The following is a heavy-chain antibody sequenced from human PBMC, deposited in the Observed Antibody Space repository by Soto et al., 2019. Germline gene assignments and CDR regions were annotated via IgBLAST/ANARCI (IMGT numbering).Heavy chain of an antibody. CDR2: INPNSGGK. V-gene: IGHV1-2*04. D-gene: IGHD2-2*01. Sequence: ASVKVSCKASGYTFTGYYMHWVRQAPGQGLEWMGWINPNSGGKNYAQKFQGWVTMTRDTSISTAYMELSMLRSDDTAVYYCARVRGYCSSTSCPVGYWGQGTLVTVSS. J-gene: IGHJ4*02. CDR3: ARVRGYCSSTSCPVGY. CDR1: GYTFTGYY.